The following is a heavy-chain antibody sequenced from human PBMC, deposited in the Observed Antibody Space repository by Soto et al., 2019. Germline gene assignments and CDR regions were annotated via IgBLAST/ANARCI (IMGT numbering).Heavy chain of an antibody. CDR3: AKLLPELTTPHFLDY. J-gene: IGHJ4*02. CDR1: GFTFSTYA. D-gene: IGHD4-4*01. CDR2: ISYDGSNK. V-gene: IGHV3-30*18. Sequence: PGGSLRLSCAASGFTFSTYAMHWVRQAPGKGLEWVAVISYDGSNKYYADYVKDRFTISRDNSRNTLYLQMNSLRAEDTAVYYCAKLLPELTTPHFLDYWGQGTLVTVSS.